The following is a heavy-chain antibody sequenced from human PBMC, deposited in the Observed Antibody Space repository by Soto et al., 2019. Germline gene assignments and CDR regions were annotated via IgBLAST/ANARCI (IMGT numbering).Heavy chain of an antibody. V-gene: IGHV1-18*01. D-gene: IGHD2-2*01. CDR1: GYTFTSYG. CDR2: ISAYNGNT. Sequence: ASVKVSCKASGYTFTSYGISWVRQAPGQGLEWMGWISAYNGNTNYAQKLQGRVTMTTDTSTSTAYMELRSLRSDDTAVYYCARVRCSSTSCYEFWFDPWGQGTLVTVS. CDR3: ARVRCSSTSCYEFWFDP. J-gene: IGHJ5*02.